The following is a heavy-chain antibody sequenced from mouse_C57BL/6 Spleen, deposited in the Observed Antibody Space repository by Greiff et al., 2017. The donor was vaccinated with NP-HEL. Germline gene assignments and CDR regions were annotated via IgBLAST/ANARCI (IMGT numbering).Heavy chain of an antibody. D-gene: IGHD2-3*01. Sequence: QVQLKESGAELVKPGASVKISRKASGYAFSSYWMNWVKQRPGKGLEWIGQIYPGDGDTNYNGKFKGKATLTADKSSSTAYMQLSSLTSEDSAVYFCARYDGYYYFDYWGQGTTLTVSS. CDR2: IYPGDGDT. V-gene: IGHV1-80*01. CDR3: ARYDGYYYFDY. J-gene: IGHJ2*01. CDR1: GYAFSSYW.